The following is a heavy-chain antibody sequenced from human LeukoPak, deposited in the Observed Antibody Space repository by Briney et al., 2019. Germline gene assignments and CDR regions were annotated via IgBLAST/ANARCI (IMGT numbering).Heavy chain of an antibody. J-gene: IGHJ4*02. D-gene: IGHD6-19*01. CDR1: GFTFSSYA. V-gene: IGHV3-64*04. CDR3: AKELTRPNRPVAGLNY. CDR2: ISSNGGST. Sequence: GGSLRLSCSASGFTFSSYAMHWVRQAPGKGLEYVSAISSNGGSTYYADSVKGRFTISRDDSKNTLYLQMNSLRTEDTAVYYCAKELTRPNRPVAGLNYWGQGTLVTVSS.